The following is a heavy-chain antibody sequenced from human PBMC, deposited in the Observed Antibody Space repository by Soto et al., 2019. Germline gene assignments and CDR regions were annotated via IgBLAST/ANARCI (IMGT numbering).Heavy chain of an antibody. Sequence: PSETLSLTCSVSSGSISSSDYCWSLIRQPPGKGLEWIGYIYHSGSTYYNPSLKSRVTISVDRSKNQFSLKLSSVTAADTAVYYCARVPDRWGQGTLVTVSS. D-gene: IGHD2-2*01. CDR1: SGSISSSDYC. V-gene: IGHV4-30-2*01. J-gene: IGHJ5*02. CDR2: IYHSGST. CDR3: ARVPDR.